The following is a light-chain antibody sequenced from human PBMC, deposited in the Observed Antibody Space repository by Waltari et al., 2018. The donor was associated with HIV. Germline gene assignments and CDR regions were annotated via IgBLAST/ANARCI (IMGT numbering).Light chain of an antibody. CDR1: SNDIFNYNL. Sequence: QSALTHPASVSGSPGQSITISCTGASNDIFNYNLFSWYQQHPAKAPKLIIYDGTSRPSGVSNRFSASKSGNTASLTISGLQADDEADYYCSSYTNNNTLIFGGGTKLTVL. CDR3: SSYTNNNTLI. V-gene: IGLV2-14*03. J-gene: IGLJ2*01. CDR2: DGT.